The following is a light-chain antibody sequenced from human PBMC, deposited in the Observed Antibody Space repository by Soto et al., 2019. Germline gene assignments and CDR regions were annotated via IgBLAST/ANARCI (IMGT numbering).Light chain of an antibody. Sequence: EIVLTQSPDTLSLSPGERATLSCRASQSVRSSYLAWYQQKPGQAPRLLIYGASSRATGIPDRFSGSGSGTDFTLTVNRLEPEDFAVYYCQQYGSSPNTFGQGTKLEIK. V-gene: IGKV3-20*01. CDR3: QQYGSSPNT. CDR1: QSVRSSY. CDR2: GAS. J-gene: IGKJ2*01.